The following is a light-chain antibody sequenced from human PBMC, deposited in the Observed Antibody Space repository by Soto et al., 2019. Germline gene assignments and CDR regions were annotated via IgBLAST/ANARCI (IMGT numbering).Light chain of an antibody. CDR1: QSVSSSY. V-gene: IGKV3-20*01. J-gene: IGKJ1*01. Sequence: EIVLTQSPGTLSLSPGERATLSCRASQSVSSSYLAWYQQRPGQAPRLLIYGASSRATGITDRFSGSGSETDFTLTISRLEPEDFAVYFCQRYCSSPRKFGQGTKVEVK. CDR3: QRYCSSPRK. CDR2: GAS.